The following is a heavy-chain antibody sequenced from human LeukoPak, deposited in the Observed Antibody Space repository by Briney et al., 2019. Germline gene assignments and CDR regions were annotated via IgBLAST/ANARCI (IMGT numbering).Heavy chain of an antibody. D-gene: IGHD3-10*01. Sequence: SETLSLTCTVSGGSISSYYWSWIRQPPGKGLELTGYIYYSGSTNYNPSLKSRVTISVDTSKNQFSLKLSSVTAADTAVYYCASGTNYYGSGSRVYFQHWGQGTLVTVSS. CDR2: IYYSGST. V-gene: IGHV4-59*01. CDR3: ASGTNYYGSGSRVYFQH. CDR1: GGSISSYY. J-gene: IGHJ1*01.